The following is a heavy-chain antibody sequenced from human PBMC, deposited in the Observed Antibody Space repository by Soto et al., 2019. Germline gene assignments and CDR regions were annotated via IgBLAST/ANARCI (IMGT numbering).Heavy chain of an antibody. Sequence: GGSLRLSCTASGFTFGDYAMSWVRQAPGKGLEWVGFIRSKAYGGTTEYAASVKGRFTISRDDSKRIAYLQMNSLKTEDTAVYYCTRAGDTYCTNGVCSTDYYYGMAVWGQGTTVTVSS. CDR1: GFTFGDYA. CDR2: IRSKAYGGTT. CDR3: TRAGDTYCTNGVCSTDYYYGMAV. V-gene: IGHV3-49*04. D-gene: IGHD2-8*01. J-gene: IGHJ6*02.